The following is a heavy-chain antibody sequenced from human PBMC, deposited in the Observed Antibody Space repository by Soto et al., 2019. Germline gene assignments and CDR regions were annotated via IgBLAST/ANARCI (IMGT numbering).Heavy chain of an antibody. CDR1: GYTVTNYG. J-gene: IGHJ4*01. D-gene: IGHD2-2*01. Sequence: QVQLVQSGAEVKKPGASVKVSCKASGYTVTNYGIHWVRQAPGQGLEWLVWVSAYNGERRYAQRVQARVIMTTDTSTTTAQMELRSLMYDDTAVYYCSRGTSKPASGDYWGQGTLVTVSS. CDR2: VSAYNGER. V-gene: IGHV1-18*01. CDR3: SRGTSKPASGDY.